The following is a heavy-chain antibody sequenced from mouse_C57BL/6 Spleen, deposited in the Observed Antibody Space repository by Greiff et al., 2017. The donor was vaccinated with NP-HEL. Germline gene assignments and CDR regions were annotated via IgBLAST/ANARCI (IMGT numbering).Heavy chain of an antibody. J-gene: IGHJ4*01. CDR2: IYPSDSET. V-gene: IGHV1-61*01. CDR1: GYTFTSYW. CDR3: ARSPAQATYAMDY. Sequence: QVQLQQPGAELVRPGSSVKLSCKASGYTFTSYWMDWVKQRPGQGLEWIGNIYPSDSETHYNQKFKDKATLTVDKSSSTAYMQRSSLTSEDSAVYYCARSPAQATYAMDYWGQGTSVTVSS. D-gene: IGHD3-2*02.